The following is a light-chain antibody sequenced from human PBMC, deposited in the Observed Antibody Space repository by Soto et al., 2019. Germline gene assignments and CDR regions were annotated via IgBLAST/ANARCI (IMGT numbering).Light chain of an antibody. CDR2: EVS. V-gene: IGLV2-18*01. Sequence: QSALTQPPSVSGSPGQSVTISCTGTSSDVGSYNRVSWYQQPPGTAPKLMIYEVSNRPSGVPDRFSGSKSGNTASLTISGLQAEDEADYYCSLYTSSSTLYSLFGGGTKLTVL. CDR3: SLYTSSSTLYSL. J-gene: IGLJ2*01. CDR1: SSDVGSYNR.